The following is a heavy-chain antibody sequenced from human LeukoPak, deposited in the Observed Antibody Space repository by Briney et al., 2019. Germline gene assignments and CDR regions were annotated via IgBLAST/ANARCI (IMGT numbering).Heavy chain of an antibody. CDR3: ARDRYSGSYLAQYPDNWFDP. Sequence: PGGSLRLSCAASGFTFSSYWMSWVRQDPGKGLEWVANIKKDGSEKYYVDSVKGRFTISRDNAKNSLYLQMNSLRAEDTAVYYCARDRYSGSYLAQYPDNWFDPWGQGTLVTVSS. V-gene: IGHV3-7*01. J-gene: IGHJ5*02. D-gene: IGHD1-26*01. CDR1: GFTFSSYW. CDR2: IKKDGSEK.